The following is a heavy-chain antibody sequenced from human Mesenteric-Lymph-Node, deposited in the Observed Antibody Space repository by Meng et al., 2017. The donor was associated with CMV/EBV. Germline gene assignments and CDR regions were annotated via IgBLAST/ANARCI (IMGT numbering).Heavy chain of an antibody. D-gene: IGHD6-19*01. Sequence: SVKVSCKASGGTFSSYAISWVRQAPGQGLEWMGGIIPIFGTANYAQKFQGRVTITTDESTSTAYMELSSLRSEDTAVYYCAKDGHSSGWYWGHFDYWGQGTLVTVSS. CDR3: AKDGHSSGWYWGHFDY. CDR2: IIPIFGTA. CDR1: GGTFSSYA. V-gene: IGHV1-69*05. J-gene: IGHJ4*02.